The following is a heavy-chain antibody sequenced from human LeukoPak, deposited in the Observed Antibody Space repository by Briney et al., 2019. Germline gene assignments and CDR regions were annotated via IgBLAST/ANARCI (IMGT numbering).Heavy chain of an antibody. CDR2: IYYSGST. CDR3: AKGPGLNYYYYMDV. Sequence: PSETLSLTCTVSGGSISSYYWSWIRQPPGKGLEWIGYIYYSGSTNYNPSLKSRVTISVDTSKNQFSLKLSSVTAADTAVYYCAKGPGLNYYYYMDVWGKGTTVTVSS. CDR1: GGSISSYY. D-gene: IGHD3/OR15-3a*01. J-gene: IGHJ6*03. V-gene: IGHV4-59*01.